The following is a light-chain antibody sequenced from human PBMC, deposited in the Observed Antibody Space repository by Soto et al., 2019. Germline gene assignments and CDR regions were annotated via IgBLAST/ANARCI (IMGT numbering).Light chain of an antibody. CDR3: QQTNSFPRT. V-gene: IGKV1-12*01. CDR1: QDISSW. J-gene: IGKJ1*01. CDR2: AAS. Sequence: DIQMTQSPSSVSASVGDSVTITCRASQDISSWLAWYQQKPGKAPNLLIYAASSLQSGVPSRFSGSGSGTDFTLTINSLQPEDIATYYCQQTNSFPRTFGQGNKVDIK.